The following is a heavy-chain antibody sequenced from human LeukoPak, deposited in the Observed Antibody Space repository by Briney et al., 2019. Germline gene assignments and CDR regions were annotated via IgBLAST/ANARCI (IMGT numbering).Heavy chain of an antibody. D-gene: IGHD3-9*01. J-gene: IGHJ4*02. CDR1: GFSVINNY. V-gene: IGHV3-53*01. CDR3: VSHSDPLTGYSFDF. Sequence: PGGSLRLSCAASGFSVINNYMTRVRQAPGKGLEWVSIIYDSGDSYYADSVKGRFTIARDNSKNTVSLQMNSLRVDDTAVYYCVSHSDPLTGYSFDFWGQGILATVAS. CDR2: IYDSGDS.